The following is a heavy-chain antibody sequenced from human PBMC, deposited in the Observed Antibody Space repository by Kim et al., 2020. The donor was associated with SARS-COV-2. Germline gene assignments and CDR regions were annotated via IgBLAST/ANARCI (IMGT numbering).Heavy chain of an antibody. CDR2: ISYDGSNK. CDR1: GFTFSSYG. D-gene: IGHD1-26*01. V-gene: IGHV3-30*18. J-gene: IGHJ6*02. CDR3: AKDQSGSSLPYGMDV. Sequence: GGSLRLSCAASGFTFSSYGMHWVRQAPGKGLEWVAVISYDGSNKYYADSVKGRFTISRDNSKNTLYLQMNSLRAEDTAVYYCAKDQSGSSLPYGMDVWGQGTTVTVSS.